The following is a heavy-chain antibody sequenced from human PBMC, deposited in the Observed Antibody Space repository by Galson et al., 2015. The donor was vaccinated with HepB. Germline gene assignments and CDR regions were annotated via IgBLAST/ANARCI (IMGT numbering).Heavy chain of an antibody. CDR3: AREGIAVAGSDF. Sequence: SVKVSCKASGYSFTSYGISWVRQAPGQGLEWMGWISAYNGHTNYAQKVQDRVTMTTDTSTSTAYMELRSLRSDDTAMYYCAREGIAVAGSDFWGQGTLVTVSS. CDR1: GYSFTSYG. D-gene: IGHD6-19*01. V-gene: IGHV1-18*01. J-gene: IGHJ4*02. CDR2: ISAYNGHT.